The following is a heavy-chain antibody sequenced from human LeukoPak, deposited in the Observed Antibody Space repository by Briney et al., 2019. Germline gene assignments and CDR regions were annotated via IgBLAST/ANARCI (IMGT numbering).Heavy chain of an antibody. J-gene: IGHJ4*02. D-gene: IGHD3-3*01. CDR1: GFTFSSYS. V-gene: IGHV3-21*01. Sequence: GGSLRLSCAASGFTFSSYSMNWVRQAPGKGLEWVSSISSSSSYIYYADSVKGQFTISRDNAKNSLYLQMNSLRAEDTAVYYCARDNRVFGVADYWGQGTLVTVSS. CDR3: ARDNRVFGVADY. CDR2: ISSSSSYI.